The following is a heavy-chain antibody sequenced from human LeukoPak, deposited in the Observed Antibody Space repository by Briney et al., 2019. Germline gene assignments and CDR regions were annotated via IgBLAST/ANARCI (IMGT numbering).Heavy chain of an antibody. J-gene: IGHJ6*03. Sequence: GGSLRLSCAASEFTFRSYWMHWVRQAPGKGLEWVATIKQDGSEKYYVDSVKGRFTISRDNAKNSLYLQMNSLRAEDTAVYYCERAMDVWGKGTTVTVSS. CDR2: IKQDGSEK. CDR1: EFTFRSYW. V-gene: IGHV3-7*01. CDR3: ERAMDV.